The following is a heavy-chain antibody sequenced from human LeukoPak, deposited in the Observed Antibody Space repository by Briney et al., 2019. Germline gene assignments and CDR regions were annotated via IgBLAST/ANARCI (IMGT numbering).Heavy chain of an antibody. CDR1: GFTFSTYA. CDR3: AKAGLVRGGALDS. D-gene: IGHD4/OR15-4a*01. V-gene: IGHV3-23*01. CDR2: ITGTGDGT. Sequence: GSLRLSCAASGFTFSTYAMTWVRQAPGKGLEWVSSITGTGDGTSAADSVKGRFTISRDSSKHTLYLQMNSLRVEDTAVYYCAKAGLVRGGALDSWGQGTLVTVSS. J-gene: IGHJ4*02.